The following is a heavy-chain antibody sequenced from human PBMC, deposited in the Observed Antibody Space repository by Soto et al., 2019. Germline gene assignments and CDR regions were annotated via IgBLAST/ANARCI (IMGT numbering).Heavy chain of an antibody. Sequence: GGSLRLSCAASGFTFSSYSMNWVRQAPGKGLEWVSSISSSSSYIYYADSVKGRFTISRDNAKNSLYLQMNSLRAEDTAVYYCARDRADYGDYPLYFQHWGQGTLVTVSS. CDR2: ISSSSSYI. CDR1: GFTFSSYS. J-gene: IGHJ1*01. D-gene: IGHD4-17*01. CDR3: ARDRADYGDYPLYFQH. V-gene: IGHV3-21*01.